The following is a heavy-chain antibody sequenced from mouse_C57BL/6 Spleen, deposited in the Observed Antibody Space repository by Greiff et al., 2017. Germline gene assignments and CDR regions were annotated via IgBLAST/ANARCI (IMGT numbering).Heavy chain of an antibody. V-gene: IGHV1-69*01. CDR1: GYTFTSYW. D-gene: IGHD1-1*01. Sequence: QVQLKQPGAELVMPGASVKLSCKASGYTFTSYWMHWVKQRPGQGLEWIGEIDPSDSYTNYNQKFKGKSTLTVDKSSSTAYMQLSSLTSEDSAVYYCASPYYYGSFDVWGTGTTVTVSS. CDR2: IDPSDSYT. J-gene: IGHJ1*03. CDR3: ASPYYYGSFDV.